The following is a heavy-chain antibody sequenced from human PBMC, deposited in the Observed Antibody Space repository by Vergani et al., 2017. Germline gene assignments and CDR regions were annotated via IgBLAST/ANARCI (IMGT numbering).Heavy chain of an antibody. D-gene: IGHD6-13*01. CDR3: AGTYSSSSYNGEG. V-gene: IGHV4-59*05. CDR1: GFTFSSYW. J-gene: IGHJ4*02. CDR2: IFYSGNT. Sequence: VQLLESGGGLVQPGGSLRLSCAASGFTFSSYWMHWVRQAPGKGLEWIGSIFYSGNTYYNSSLKSRVTISVDTSKNQFSLKLSSVTAADTAVYYCAGTYSSSSYNGEGWGQGTLVTVSS.